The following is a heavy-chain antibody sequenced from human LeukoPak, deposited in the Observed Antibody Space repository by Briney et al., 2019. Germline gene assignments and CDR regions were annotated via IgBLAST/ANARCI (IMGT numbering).Heavy chain of an antibody. CDR3: ARDRIAARLCV. J-gene: IGHJ4*02. CDR1: GFTFSSYW. V-gene: IGHV3-7*01. Sequence: GGSLRLSCAASGFTFSSYWMTWVRQAPGKGLEWVASIKEDGSEKYYVESVKGRFTISRDNAKNSLYLQMNSLRAEDTAVYYCARDRIAARLCVWGQGTLVTVSS. CDR2: IKEDGSEK. D-gene: IGHD6-6*01.